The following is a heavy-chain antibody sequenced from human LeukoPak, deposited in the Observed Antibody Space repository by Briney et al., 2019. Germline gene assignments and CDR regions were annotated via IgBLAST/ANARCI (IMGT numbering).Heavy chain of an antibody. CDR2: VYPSGST. Sequence: SETLSLTCTVSGGSISSYFWSWIRQPAGKGLEWIGPVYPSGSTNYNPSLKSRVTMSVDTSKNQFSLKLTSVTAADTAIYYCARTSISLVRGEVFDYWGQGTLVTVSS. D-gene: IGHD3-10*01. CDR3: ARTSISLVRGEVFDY. CDR1: GGSISSYF. J-gene: IGHJ4*02. V-gene: IGHV4-4*07.